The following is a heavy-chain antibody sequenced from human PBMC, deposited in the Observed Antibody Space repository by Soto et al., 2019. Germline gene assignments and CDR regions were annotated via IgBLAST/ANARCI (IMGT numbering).Heavy chain of an antibody. CDR2: INHSGST. V-gene: IGHV4-34*01. J-gene: IGHJ6*02. D-gene: IGHD2-15*01. CDR3: ARWSRNCSGGSCYSYYYYGMDV. CDR1: GGSFSGYY. Sequence: SETLSLTCAVYGGSFSGYYWSWIRQPPGKGLEWIGEINHSGSTNYNPSLKSRVTISVDTSKNQFSLKLSSGTAADTAVYYCARWSRNCSGGSCYSYYYYGMDVWGQGTTVTVSS.